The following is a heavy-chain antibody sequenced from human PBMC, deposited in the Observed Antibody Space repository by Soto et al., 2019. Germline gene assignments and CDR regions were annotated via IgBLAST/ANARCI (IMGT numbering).Heavy chain of an antibody. CDR3: ARGGRGSSTRIDF. Sequence: SETLSVTCAFSVDSVSIAGYAWTWIRQPPGRGLEWIGYIYYSGSTSYNPSLKSRVTISLDRSKNQFSLSLASVTAADTAVYYCARGGRGSSTRIDFWGQGTLVTVSS. D-gene: IGHD6-6*01. J-gene: IGHJ4*02. CDR2: IYYSGST. V-gene: IGHV4-30-2*01. CDR1: VDSVSIAGYA.